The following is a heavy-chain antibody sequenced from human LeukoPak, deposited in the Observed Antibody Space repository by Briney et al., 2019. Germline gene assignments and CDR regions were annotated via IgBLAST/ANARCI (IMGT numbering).Heavy chain of an antibody. CDR2: IYYSGST. V-gene: IGHV4-39*07. CDR1: GDSISSSGSY. J-gene: IGHJ4*02. CDR3: ARYVVWLLPYYFDY. Sequence: PSETLSLTCTVSGDSISSSGSYWGWIRQPPGKGLEWIGSIYYSGSTYYNPSLKSRVTISVDTSKNQFSLKLSSVTAADTAVYYCARYVVWLLPYYFDYWGQGTLVTVSS. D-gene: IGHD3-22*01.